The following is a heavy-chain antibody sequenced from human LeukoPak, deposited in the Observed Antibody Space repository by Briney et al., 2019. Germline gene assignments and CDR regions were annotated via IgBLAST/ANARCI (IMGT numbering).Heavy chain of an antibody. CDR1: GFTFSSDS. CDR3: AKIPDYYGMDV. D-gene: IGHD2-21*01. J-gene: IGHJ6*02. Sequence: PGGSLRLSCAVSGFTFSSDSMNWVRQAPGKGLEWVSFISSSSSSHIYYADSVKGRFTISRDNAKNSLYLQMNSLRAEDTAVYYCAKIPDYYGMDVWGQGTTVTVSS. CDR2: ISSSSSSHI. V-gene: IGHV3-21*06.